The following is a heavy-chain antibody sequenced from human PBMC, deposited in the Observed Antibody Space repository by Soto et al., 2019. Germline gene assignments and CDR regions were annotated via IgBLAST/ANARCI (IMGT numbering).Heavy chain of an antibody. D-gene: IGHD4-4*01. CDR1: GGSISSGGYY. V-gene: IGHV4-31*03. Sequence: PSETLSLTCTVSGGSISSGGYYWRWIRQHPGKGLEWIGYIYYSGSTYYNPSLKSRVTISVDTSKNQFSLKLSSVTAADTAVYYCARLYSNYGGFDPWGQGTLVTVSS. J-gene: IGHJ5*02. CDR2: IYYSGST. CDR3: ARLYSNYGGFDP.